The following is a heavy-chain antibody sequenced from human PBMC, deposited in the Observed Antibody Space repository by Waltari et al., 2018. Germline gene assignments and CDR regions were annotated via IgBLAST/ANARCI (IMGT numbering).Heavy chain of an antibody. CDR2: TSYLGAT. J-gene: IGHJ3*01. D-gene: IGHD5-12*01. CDR3: ATYIGASVGTAAFDV. V-gene: IGHV4-39*01. Sequence: QLQLQESGPGLVKPSETLSLTCSVSGGSITNTKHYWGWIRQPPGQGLEWIGTTSYLGATYSSPPLKSRVTISRDTSTNQLSLKLGSVTAADTAMYYCATYIGASVGTAAFDVWGQGTMVTVSS. CDR1: GGSITNTKHY.